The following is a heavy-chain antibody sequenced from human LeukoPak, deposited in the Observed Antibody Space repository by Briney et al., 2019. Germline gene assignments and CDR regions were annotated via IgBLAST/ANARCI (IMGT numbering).Heavy chain of an antibody. CDR3: ARDVIAVAGTRLGTDY. CDR1: GYTFTSYA. V-gene: IGHV7-4-1*02. J-gene: IGHJ4*02. CDR2: INTNTGNP. D-gene: IGHD6-19*01. Sequence: GASVKVSCKASGYTFTSYAMNWVRQAPGQGLEWMGWINTNTGNPTYAQGFTGRFVFSLDTSVSTAYLQISSLKAEDTAVYYCARDVIAVAGTRLGTDYWGQGTLVTVSS.